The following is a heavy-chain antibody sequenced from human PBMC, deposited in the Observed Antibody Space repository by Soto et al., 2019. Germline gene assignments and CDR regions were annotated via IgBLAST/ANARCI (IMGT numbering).Heavy chain of an antibody. V-gene: IGHV3-20*01. CDR1: GFTFDDYG. CDR2: INWNGGST. D-gene: IGHD5-12*01. Sequence: PGGSLRLSCAASGFTFDDYGMSWVRQAPGKGLEWVSGINWNGGSTGYADSVKGRFTISRDNAKNSLYLQMNSLRAEDTALYHCARADSGGYDYLPHFGYWGQGTLVTVSS. J-gene: IGHJ4*02. CDR3: ARADSGGYDYLPHFGY.